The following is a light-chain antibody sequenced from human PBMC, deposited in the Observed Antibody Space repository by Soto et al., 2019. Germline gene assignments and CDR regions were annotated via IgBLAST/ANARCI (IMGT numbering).Light chain of an antibody. V-gene: IGKV3-20*01. CDR2: GAS. CDR1: QSVSSSY. Sequence: EIVLTQSPGTLSLSPGERATLSCRASQSVSSSYLAWYQQKPGQAPRLLISGASSRATGIPDRFSGSGSGTDFTLTISRLEPEAFAVYYCQQYGSSPLTFGGGTKVEIK. J-gene: IGKJ4*01. CDR3: QQYGSSPLT.